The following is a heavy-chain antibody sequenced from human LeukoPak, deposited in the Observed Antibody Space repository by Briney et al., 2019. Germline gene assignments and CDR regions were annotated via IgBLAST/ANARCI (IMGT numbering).Heavy chain of an antibody. J-gene: IGHJ6*03. D-gene: IGHD1-26*01. CDR3: ARDPYSGNYGTYYYYYMDV. CDR2: ITSSGTYT. Sequence: GSLRLSCAASGFTFSNYNMYWVRQAPGKAMEWVSSITSSGTYTFYADSVKGRFTISRDNAKNSLYLQMDSLGPEDTAVYYCARDPYSGNYGTYYYYYMDVWGKGTTVTISS. CDR1: GFTFSNYN. V-gene: IGHV3-21*01.